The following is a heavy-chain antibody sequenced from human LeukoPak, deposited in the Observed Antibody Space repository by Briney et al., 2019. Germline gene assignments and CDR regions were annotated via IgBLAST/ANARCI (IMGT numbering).Heavy chain of an antibody. CDR2: IYPGDSDT. D-gene: IGHD6-19*01. Sequence: GESLKISCKGSGYSFTSYWIGWVRQMPGKGLEWMGIIYPGDSDTRYSPSFQGQVTISADKSISTAYLQWSSLKASDTAMYYCARCIAVAGPEIVDAVDIWGQGTMVTVSS. CDR3: ARCIAVAGPEIVDAVDI. CDR1: GYSFTSYW. V-gene: IGHV5-51*01. J-gene: IGHJ3*02.